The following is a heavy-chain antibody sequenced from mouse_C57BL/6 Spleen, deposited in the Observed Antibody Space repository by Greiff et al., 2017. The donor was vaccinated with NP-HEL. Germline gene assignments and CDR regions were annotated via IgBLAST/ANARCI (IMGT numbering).Heavy chain of an antibody. V-gene: IGHV1-53*01. CDR2: INPSNGGT. CDR1: GYTFTSYW. J-gene: IGHJ2*01. CDR3: ARSLIYDYGSSYGY. Sequence: QVQLQQPGTELVKPGASVKLSCKASGYTFTSYWMHWVKQRPGQGLEWIGNINPSNGGTNYNEKFKSKATLTVDKSSSTAYMQLSSLTSEDSAVYDCARSLIYDYGSSYGYWGQGTTLTVSS. D-gene: IGHD1-1*01.